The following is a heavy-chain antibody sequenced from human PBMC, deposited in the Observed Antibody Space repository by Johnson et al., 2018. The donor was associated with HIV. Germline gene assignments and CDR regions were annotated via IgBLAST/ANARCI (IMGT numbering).Heavy chain of an antibody. D-gene: IGHD5-12*01. CDR3: ARSFSGPDAFDI. Sequence: QVQLVESGGGVVQPVRSLRLSCAASGFTFSSYAMHWVRQAPGKGLEWVAVISYDGSNKYYADSVKGRFTISRDNSKNTLYLQMNSLRAEDTAVYYCARSFSGPDAFDIWGQGTMVTVSS. V-gene: IGHV3-30-3*01. J-gene: IGHJ3*02. CDR1: GFTFSSYA. CDR2: ISYDGSNK.